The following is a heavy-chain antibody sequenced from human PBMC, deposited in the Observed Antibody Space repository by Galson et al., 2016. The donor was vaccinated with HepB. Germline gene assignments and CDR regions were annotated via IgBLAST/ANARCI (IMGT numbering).Heavy chain of an antibody. V-gene: IGHV3-33*07. CDR3: ARNNWICGEARCSAQDY. CDR2: INKDGSKK. J-gene: IGHJ4*02. D-gene: IGHD1-20*01. CDR1: GISFSQYG. Sequence: LRLSCAASGISFSQYGMYWVRQAPGKGLEWVAAINKDGSKKYYGESVEGRFTISRDNSRNTLYLQMDSLRAEDAAMYYCARNNWICGEARCSAQDYWGQGTLVIVSS.